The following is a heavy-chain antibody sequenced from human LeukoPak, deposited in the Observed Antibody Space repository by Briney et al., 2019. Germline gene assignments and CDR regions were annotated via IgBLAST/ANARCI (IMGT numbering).Heavy chain of an antibody. D-gene: IGHD1-1*01. CDR3: ARVRGWKYFDY. Sequence: GSLRLSCAASGFTFSSYGMHWVRQAPGKGLEWVAVISYDGSNKYYVDSVKGRFTISRDNSKNTLYLQMNSLRAEDTAVYYCARVRGWKYFDYWGQGTLVTVSS. CDR1: GFTFSSYG. CDR2: ISYDGSNK. V-gene: IGHV3-30*03. J-gene: IGHJ4*02.